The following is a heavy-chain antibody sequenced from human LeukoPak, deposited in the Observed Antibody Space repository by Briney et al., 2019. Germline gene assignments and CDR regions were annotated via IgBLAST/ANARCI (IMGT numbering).Heavy chain of an antibody. J-gene: IGHJ6*03. CDR1: GFTFSSYS. Sequence: GGSLRLSCAASGFTFSSYSMNWVRQAPGKGLEWVSSISSSSSYIYYADSVKGRFTISRDNAKNSLYLQMNSLRAEDTAVYYCARDAGSYDFWSGYYGLRNYYMVVWGKGTTVTVSS. CDR2: ISSSSSYI. V-gene: IGHV3-21*01. CDR3: ARDAGSYDFWSGYYGLRNYYMVV. D-gene: IGHD3-3*01.